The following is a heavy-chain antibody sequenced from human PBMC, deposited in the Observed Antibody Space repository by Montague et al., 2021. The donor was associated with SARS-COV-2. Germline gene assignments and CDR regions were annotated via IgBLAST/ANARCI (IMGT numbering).Heavy chain of an antibody. Sequence: CAISGDSVSSNSAAWNWIRQSPSRGLEWLGGTYYRSKWYNDYAVXVKSRITINPDTSKNQFSLQLNSVTPEDTTVYYCARDLKPPGDILTGYLPYYYYMDVWGKGTTVTVSS. CDR3: ARDLKPPGDILTGYLPYYYYMDV. J-gene: IGHJ6*03. D-gene: IGHD3-9*01. CDR1: GDSVSSNSAA. CDR2: TYYRSKWYN. V-gene: IGHV6-1*01.